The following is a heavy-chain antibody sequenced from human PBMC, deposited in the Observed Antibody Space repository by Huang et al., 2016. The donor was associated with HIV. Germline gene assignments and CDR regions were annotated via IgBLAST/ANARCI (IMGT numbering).Heavy chain of an antibody. CDR3: ARAGFGVVITTTLDYYYMDV. CDR1: NYNFGSHG. V-gene: IGHV1-18*01. J-gene: IGHJ6*03. Sequence: QVQLVQSGAEVKKPGASVKVSCEASNYNFGSHGISWVRQAPGQGLEWMGWISVYNGDRKYAQKCQGRVTMTRGTTTRTAYMELTGVRFDDTAVYYCARAGFGVVITTTLDYYYMDVWGTGTTVTVSS. CDR2: ISVYNGDR. D-gene: IGHD3-3*01.